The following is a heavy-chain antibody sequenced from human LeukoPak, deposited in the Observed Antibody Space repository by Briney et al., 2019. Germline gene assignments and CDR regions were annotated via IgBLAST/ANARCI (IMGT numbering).Heavy chain of an antibody. D-gene: IGHD6-19*01. CDR3: ARQRETAVAGTGFDH. CDR2: IGTVGDT. J-gene: IGHJ4*02. CDR1: GFTFSSYD. Sequence: PGGSLRLSCVASGFTFSSYDMHWVRQAPGRGLEWVSAIGTVGDTYYPASMKGRFTISRENAKNSLYLQMNSLRAGDTAVYYCARQRETAVAGTGFDHWGQGTLVAVSS. V-gene: IGHV3-13*01.